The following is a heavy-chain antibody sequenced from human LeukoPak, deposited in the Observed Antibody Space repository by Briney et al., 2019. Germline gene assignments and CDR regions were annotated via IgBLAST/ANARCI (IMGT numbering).Heavy chain of an antibody. CDR1: GFTFSDYF. CDR3: AREIVGATRDAFDI. J-gene: IGHJ3*02. D-gene: IGHD1-26*01. V-gene: IGHV3-11*04. CDR2: ISSSGSTI. Sequence: GGSLRLSCAASGFTFSDYFMTWIRQAPGKGLEWVSYISSSGSTIYYADSVKGRFTVSRDNAKNSLYLQMNSLRAEDTAVYYCAREIVGATRDAFDIWGQGTMVTVSS.